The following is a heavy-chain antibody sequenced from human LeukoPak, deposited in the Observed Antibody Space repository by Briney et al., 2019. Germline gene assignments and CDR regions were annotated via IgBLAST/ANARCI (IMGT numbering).Heavy chain of an antibody. CDR1: GFTFSSYW. J-gene: IGHJ4*02. CDR3: AREPSAYSNYNY. Sequence: GGSLRLSCAASGFTFSSYWMHWVRQAPGKGLVWVSRINSDGSSTSYADSVKGRFTVSRDNAKNTLYLQMNSLRAEDAAVYYCAREPSAYSNYNYWGQGTLVTVSS. D-gene: IGHD4-11*01. V-gene: IGHV3-74*01. CDR2: INSDGSST.